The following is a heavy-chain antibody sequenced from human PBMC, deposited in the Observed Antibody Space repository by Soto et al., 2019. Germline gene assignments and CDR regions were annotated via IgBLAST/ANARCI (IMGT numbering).Heavy chain of an antibody. CDR1: GGSISSGDYY. D-gene: IGHD4-17*01. J-gene: IGHJ5*02. Sequence: PSETLSLTCTVSGGSISSGDYYWSWIRQPPGKGLEWIGYIYYSGSTYYNPSLKSRVTISVDTSKNQFSLKLSSVTAADTAVYYCASLNDYGGNSWWFDPWGQGTLVTV. CDR2: IYYSGST. CDR3: ASLNDYGGNSWWFDP. V-gene: IGHV4-30-4*01.